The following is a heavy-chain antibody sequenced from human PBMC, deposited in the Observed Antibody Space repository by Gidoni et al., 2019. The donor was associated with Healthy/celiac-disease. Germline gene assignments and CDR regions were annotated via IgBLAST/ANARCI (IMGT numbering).Heavy chain of an antibody. CDR2: IYYSGST. Sequence: QLQLQESGPGLVKPSETLSLTCTVSGGSISSSSYYWCWIRQPPGKGLEWIGSIYYSGSTYYNPSLKSRVTISVDTSKNQFALKLSSVTAADTAVYYCARVTSYYDSSGYYYGAFDIWGQGTMVTVSS. D-gene: IGHD3-22*01. J-gene: IGHJ3*02. CDR3: ARVTSYYDSSGYYYGAFDI. V-gene: IGHV4-39*01. CDR1: GGSISSSSYY.